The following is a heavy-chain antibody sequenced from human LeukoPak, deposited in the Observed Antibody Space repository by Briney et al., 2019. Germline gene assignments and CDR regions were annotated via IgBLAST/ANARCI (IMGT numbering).Heavy chain of an antibody. Sequence: SETLSLTCTVSGGSISTSSYYWGWVRQPPGKGLEWIGNNFYSGSTYYNPSPKSRVTISVDTSKNQFSLKLSSVTAADTAVYYCARDFDGSSNFDPWGQGTLVTVSS. D-gene: IGHD6-13*01. V-gene: IGHV4-39*07. J-gene: IGHJ5*02. CDR3: ARDFDGSSNFDP. CDR1: GGSISTSSYY. CDR2: NFYSGST.